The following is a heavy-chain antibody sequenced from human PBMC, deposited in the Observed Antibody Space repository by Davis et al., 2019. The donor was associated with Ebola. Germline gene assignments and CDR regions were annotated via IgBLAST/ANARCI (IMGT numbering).Heavy chain of an antibody. CDR1: GYSFTTYW. CDR3: ARHSKVGATKSYYDY. J-gene: IGHJ4*02. D-gene: IGHD1-26*01. Sequence: GESPNTPCEGFGYSFTTYWIAWVRQMPGKGLECTGIIYPGDSDTRYSPSFQGQVTISADKSFSTAYLQWSSLKASDTAMYFCARHSKVGATKSYYDYWGQGTLVTVSS. CDR2: IYPGDSDT. V-gene: IGHV5-51*01.